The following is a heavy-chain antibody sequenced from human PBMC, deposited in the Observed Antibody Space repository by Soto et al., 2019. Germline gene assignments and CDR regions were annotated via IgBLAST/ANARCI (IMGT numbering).Heavy chain of an antibody. CDR2: INPNSGGT. CDR3: ARDRGDSSGWNYYYYYMDV. CDR1: GYTFTGYY. D-gene: IGHD6-19*01. V-gene: IGHV1-2*04. J-gene: IGHJ6*03. Sequence: ASVKVSCKASGYTFTGYYMHWVRQAPGQGLEWMGWINPNSGGTNYAQKFQGWVTMTRDTSISTAYMELSRLRSDDTAVYYCARDRGDSSGWNYYYYYMDVWGKGTTVTVSS.